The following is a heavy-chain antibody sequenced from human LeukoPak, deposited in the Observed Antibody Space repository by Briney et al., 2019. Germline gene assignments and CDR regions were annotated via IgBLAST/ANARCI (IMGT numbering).Heavy chain of an antibody. CDR2: ISGSGGST. D-gene: IGHD5-18*01. Sequence: PGGSLRLSCAASGFTFSSYAMSWVRQAPGKGLGWVSAISGSGGSTYYADSVKGRFTISRDNSKNTLYLQMNSLRAEDTAVYYCAKDYYSYGSFYFDYWGQGTLVTVSS. J-gene: IGHJ4*02. V-gene: IGHV3-23*01. CDR3: AKDYYSYGSFYFDY. CDR1: GFTFSSYA.